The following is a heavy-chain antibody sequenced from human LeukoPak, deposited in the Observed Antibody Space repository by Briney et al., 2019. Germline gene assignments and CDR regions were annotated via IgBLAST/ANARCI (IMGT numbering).Heavy chain of an antibody. D-gene: IGHD3-22*01. CDR3: ARASSGYYYDY. CDR1: GGSISSGGYY. CDR2: IYYSGST. V-gene: IGHV4-31*03. Sequence: NPSETLSLTCTVPGGSISSGGYYWSWIRQHPGKGLERIGYIYYSGSTYYNPSLKSRVTISVDTSKNQFSLKLSSVTAADTAVYYCARASSGYYYDYWGQGTLVTVSS. J-gene: IGHJ4*02.